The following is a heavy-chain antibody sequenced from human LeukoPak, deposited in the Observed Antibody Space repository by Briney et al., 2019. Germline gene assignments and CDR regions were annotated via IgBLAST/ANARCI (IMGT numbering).Heavy chain of an antibody. CDR1: GYTFTSYD. Sequence: GASVKVSCKASGYTFTSYDINWVRQPTGQGLEWMGWMNPNSGNTGYAQKFQGRVTMTRNTTISTAYMELSSLRSEDTAVYYCAREGYSSGWAYYYYMDVWGKGTTVTISS. CDR3: AREGYSSGWAYYYYMDV. J-gene: IGHJ6*03. CDR2: MNPNSGNT. D-gene: IGHD6-19*01. V-gene: IGHV1-8*02.